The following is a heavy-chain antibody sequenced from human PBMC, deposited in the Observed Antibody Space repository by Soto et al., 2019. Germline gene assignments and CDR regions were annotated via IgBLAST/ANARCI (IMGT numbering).Heavy chain of an antibody. J-gene: IGHJ5*02. CDR3: ARSRRDIVVVPARFWFDP. Sequence: QVQLVQSGAEVKKPGASVKVSCKASGYTFTSYAMHWVRQAPGQRLEWMGWINAGNGNTKYSQKFQGRVTITRDTSASTAYMELSSLRSEDTAVYYCARSRRDIVVVPARFWFDPWGQGTLVTVSS. D-gene: IGHD2-2*01. CDR2: INAGNGNT. V-gene: IGHV1-3*01. CDR1: GYTFTSYA.